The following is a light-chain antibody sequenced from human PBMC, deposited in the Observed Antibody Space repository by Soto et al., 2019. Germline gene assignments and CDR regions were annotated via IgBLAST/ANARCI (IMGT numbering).Light chain of an antibody. CDR1: SSNVGKNF. CDR2: DNQ. J-gene: IGLJ2*01. V-gene: IGLV1-51*01. CDR3: GTWDSSLTIGVI. Sequence: QSVLTQPPSVSAAPGQKVSISCSGSSSNVGKNFVSWYQHVPGKAPKLLIYDNQKQPSGIPDRFSASKSGTLATLDITGLQTGDEADYYCGTWDSSLTIGVIFGGGTQLTVL.